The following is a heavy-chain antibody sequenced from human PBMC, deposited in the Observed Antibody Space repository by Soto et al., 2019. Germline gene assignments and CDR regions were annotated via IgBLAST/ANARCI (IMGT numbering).Heavy chain of an antibody. V-gene: IGHV4-39*01. J-gene: IGHJ6*02. CDR1: GGSISSSSYY. CDR3: ARLYSSSWYSHYYYYYGMDV. Sequence: SETLSLTCTVSGGSISSSSYYWGWIRQPPGKGLEWIGSIYYSGSTYYNPSLKSRVTISVDTSKNQFSLKLSSVTAADTAVYYCARLYSSSWYSHYYYYYGMDVWGQGTTATVSS. D-gene: IGHD6-13*01. CDR2: IYYSGST.